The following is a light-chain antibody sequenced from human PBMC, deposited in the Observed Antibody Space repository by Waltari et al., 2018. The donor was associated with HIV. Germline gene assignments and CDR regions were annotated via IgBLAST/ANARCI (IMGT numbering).Light chain of an antibody. J-gene: IGKJ2*01. CDR3: QLYLASPPEYT. CDR2: GTS. CDR1: QSVISSY. V-gene: IGKV3-20*01. Sequence: EIVLTQSPGTLSLSPGERATLSCRASQSVISSYVPWYQQKPGQAPRLLIYGTSSRATGIPDRFSGYGSGTDFTLTISRLEPEDFAVYYCQLYLASPPEYTFGQGTKLEIK.